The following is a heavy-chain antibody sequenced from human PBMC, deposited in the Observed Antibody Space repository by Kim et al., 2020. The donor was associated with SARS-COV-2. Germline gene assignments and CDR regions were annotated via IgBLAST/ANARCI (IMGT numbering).Heavy chain of an antibody. Sequence: ASVKVSCKGSGYTFTSYYMHWVRQAPGQGLEWMGIINPSGGSTNYAQKFQGRVTMTRDTSTNTVYMELSSLRSEDTAVYYCARDALTVGATPNWVGPWGQGTLVTVSS. J-gene: IGHJ5*02. V-gene: IGHV1-46*01. CDR3: ARDALTVGATPNWVGP. CDR2: INPSGGST. D-gene: IGHD1-26*01. CDR1: GYTFTSYY.